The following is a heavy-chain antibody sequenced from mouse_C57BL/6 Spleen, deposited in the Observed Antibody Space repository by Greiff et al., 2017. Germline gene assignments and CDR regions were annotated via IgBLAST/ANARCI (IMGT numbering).Heavy chain of an antibody. CDR1: GYTFTSYW. V-gene: IGHV1-50*01. Sequence: QVQLQQPGAELVKPGASVKLSCKASGYTFTSYWMQWVKQRPGQGLEWIGEIDPSDSYTNYNQKFQGKATLTVDTSSSTAYMQLSSLTSEDSAVYYCARYYDYDGGFAYWGQGTLVTVSA. CDR2: IDPSDSYT. CDR3: ARYYDYDGGFAY. J-gene: IGHJ3*01. D-gene: IGHD2-4*01.